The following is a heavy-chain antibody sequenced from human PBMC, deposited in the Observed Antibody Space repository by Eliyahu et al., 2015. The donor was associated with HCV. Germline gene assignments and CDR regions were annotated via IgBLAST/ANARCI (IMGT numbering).Heavy chain of an antibody. CDR2: NKPSGGST. D-gene: IGHD5-18*01. V-gene: IGHV1-46*01. J-gene: IGHJ6*02. CDR1: GYTFTSYY. CDR3: ARESPYPDTAMDSPPRYYYYYGMDV. Sequence: QVQLVQSGAEVKKPGASVKVSCKASGYTFTSYYMHWVRQAPGQGLEWMGKNKPSGGSTSYAQKFQGRVTMTRDTSTSTVYMELSSLRSEDTAVYYCARESPYPDTAMDSPPRYYYYYGMDVWGQGTTVTVSS.